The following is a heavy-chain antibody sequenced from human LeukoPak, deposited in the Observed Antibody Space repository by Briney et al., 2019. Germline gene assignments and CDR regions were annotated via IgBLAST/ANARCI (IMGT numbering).Heavy chain of an antibody. CDR2: IHTSGDT. CDR3: IVFGDSNH. V-gene: IGHV3-53*01. J-gene: IGHJ5*02. CDR1: GLTGSHNY. Sequence: GGSLRLSCAASGLTGSHNYVSWVRQAPGKGLEWVSAIHTSGDTCYADSMKGRFTISRDTSKNTLYLQINSLRVEDTAVYYCIVFGDSNHWGQGTLVTVSS. D-gene: IGHD4-17*01.